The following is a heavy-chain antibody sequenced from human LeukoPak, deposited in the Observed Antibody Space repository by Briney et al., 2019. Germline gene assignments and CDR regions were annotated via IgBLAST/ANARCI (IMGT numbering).Heavy chain of an antibody. Sequence: TGGSLRLSCAASGFTFSDYYMSWIRQAPGKGLEWVSYISSSGSTIYYADSVKGRFTISRDNAKNSLYLQMNSLRAEDTAVYYCARAAGYYDRWGYYYYYMDVWGKGTTVTVSS. CDR3: ARAAGYYDRWGYYYYYMDV. CDR2: ISSSGSTI. V-gene: IGHV3-11*04. D-gene: IGHD3-22*01. J-gene: IGHJ6*03. CDR1: GFTFSDYY.